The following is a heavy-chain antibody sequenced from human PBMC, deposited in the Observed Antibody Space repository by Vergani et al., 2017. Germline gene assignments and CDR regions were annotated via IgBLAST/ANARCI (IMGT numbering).Heavy chain of an antibody. CDR3: SPGDRTGGGFDP. J-gene: IGHJ5*02. Sequence: QVQLVQSGAEVKKPGSSVKVSCKASGGTFSSYTISWVRQAAGQGLEWMGRIIPILGIANYAQKFQGRVTITADKSTSTAYMELSSLRSEDTAVYYCSPGDRTGGGFDPWGQGTLVTVSS. CDR1: GGTFSSYT. CDR2: IIPILGIA. D-gene: IGHD3-10*01. V-gene: IGHV1-69*09.